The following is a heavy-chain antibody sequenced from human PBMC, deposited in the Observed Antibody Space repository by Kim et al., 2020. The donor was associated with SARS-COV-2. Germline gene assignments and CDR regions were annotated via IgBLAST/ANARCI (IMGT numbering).Heavy chain of an antibody. V-gene: IGHV4-34*01. J-gene: IGHJ6*03. CDR2: INHSGST. D-gene: IGHD2-15*01. CDR3: ARGRSGVVPSPILGIGPHYDYFIMDV. CDR1: GGSFSGYS. Sequence: SETLSLTCAVYGGSFSGYSWSWIRQPPGKGLQWIGEINHSGSTNYNASLKSRVTISLDRSKNQFSLKPISVTAADTAFYYCARGRSGVVPSPILGIGPHYDYFIMDVWGRGTTVTVSS.